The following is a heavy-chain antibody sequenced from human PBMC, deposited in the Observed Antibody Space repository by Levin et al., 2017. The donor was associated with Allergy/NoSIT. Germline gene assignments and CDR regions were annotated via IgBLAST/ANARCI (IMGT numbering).Heavy chain of an antibody. CDR2: ISGSVGST. J-gene: IGHJ6*03. CDR3: AKVGSSSVYYHYYMDV. V-gene: IGHV3-23*01. D-gene: IGHD6-13*01. CDR1: GLTFSSYG. Sequence: GESLKISCAASGLTFSSYGMSWVRQAPGKGLEWVATISGSVGSTYYADSVKDRFTISRDNSKNTLHLQMNSLRAEDTAVYYCAKVGSSSVYYHYYMDVWGKGTTVTVSS.